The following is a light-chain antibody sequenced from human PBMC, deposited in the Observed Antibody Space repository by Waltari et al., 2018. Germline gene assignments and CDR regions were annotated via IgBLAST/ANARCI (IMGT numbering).Light chain of an antibody. CDR2: GNN. J-gene: IGLJ2*01. V-gene: IGLV3-19*01. CDR1: TIRRHY. CDR3: NSRDITARHLGI. Sequence: SSELTQHPAVSVVLGQTVRITCPGDTIRRHYASWLHQKPGQAPVLITFGNNNRPSGIPDRFSAYDSGNTSSLTSTGAQAEDEADYYCNSRDITARHLGIFGGGTKLTVL.